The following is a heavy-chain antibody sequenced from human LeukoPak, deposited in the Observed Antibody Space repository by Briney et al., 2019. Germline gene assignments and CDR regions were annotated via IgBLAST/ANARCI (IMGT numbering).Heavy chain of an antibody. V-gene: IGHV3-23*01. CDR3: AKDTSMIVVALNYFDY. J-gene: IGHJ4*02. D-gene: IGHD3-22*01. CDR2: IGGSGGST. Sequence: GGSLRLSCAASGFTFSSYAMSWVRQAPGKGLEWVSAIGGSGGSTYYADSVKGRFTISRDNSKNTLYLQMNSLRAEDTAVYYCAKDTSMIVVALNYFDYWGQGTLVTVSS. CDR1: GFTFSSYA.